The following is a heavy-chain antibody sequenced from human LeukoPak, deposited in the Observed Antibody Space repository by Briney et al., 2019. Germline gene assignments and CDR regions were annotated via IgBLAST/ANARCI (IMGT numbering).Heavy chain of an antibody. CDR3: ARLINGSPGDY. J-gene: IGHJ4*02. Sequence: KPSETLSLTCTVSGGSISNAAYHWGWIRQPPGKGLEWIGSLYYTGITYYNPSLKSRVTISADTSKNQFSLKVTSVTAADTAVYYYARLINGSPGDYWGQGTLVTVSS. D-gene: IGHD1-26*01. V-gene: IGHV4-39*01. CDR2: LYYTGIT. CDR1: GGSISNAAYH.